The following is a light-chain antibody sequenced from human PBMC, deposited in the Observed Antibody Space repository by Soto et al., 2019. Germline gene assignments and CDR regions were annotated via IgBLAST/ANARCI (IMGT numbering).Light chain of an antibody. CDR1: QSVSTF. CDR3: QQYDSYSWT. V-gene: IGKV1-5*01. CDR2: DAS. Sequence: DIQMTHSPSTLSASVGDTVTITCRASQSVSTFLAWYQQKPGKAPNLLIFDASSLKSGVPSRFSGSGSGTEFTLTISSLQPDDFATYYCQQYDSYSWTFGQGTKVDIK. J-gene: IGKJ1*01.